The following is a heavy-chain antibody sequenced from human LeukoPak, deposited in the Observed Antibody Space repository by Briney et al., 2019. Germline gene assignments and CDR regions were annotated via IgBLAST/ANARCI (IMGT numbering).Heavy chain of an antibody. CDR3: ARVVTALRANYYYMDV. CDR1: GFTFNNYA. Sequence: GGSLRLSCAASGFTFNNYAMSWVRQAPGKGLEWVSSISSSSSYIYYADSVKGRFTISRDNAKNSLYLQMNSLRAEGTAVYYCARVVTALRANYYYMDVWGKGTTVTVSS. J-gene: IGHJ6*03. CDR2: ISSSSSYI. D-gene: IGHD5-18*01. V-gene: IGHV3-21*01.